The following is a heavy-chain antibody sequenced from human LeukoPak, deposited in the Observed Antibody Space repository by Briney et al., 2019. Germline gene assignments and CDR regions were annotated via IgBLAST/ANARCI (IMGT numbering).Heavy chain of an antibody. V-gene: IGHV3-23*01. J-gene: IGHJ3*02. CDR3: AKDTPSYDFWSGRGDSDAFDI. CDR1: GFTFSSYA. D-gene: IGHD3-3*01. CDR2: ISGSGGST. Sequence: SGGSLRLSCAASGFTFSSYAMSWVCQAPGKGLEWVSAISGSGGSTYYADSVKGRFTISRDNSKNTLYLQMNSLRAEDTAVYYCAKDTPSYDFWSGRGDSDAFDIWGQGTMVTVSS.